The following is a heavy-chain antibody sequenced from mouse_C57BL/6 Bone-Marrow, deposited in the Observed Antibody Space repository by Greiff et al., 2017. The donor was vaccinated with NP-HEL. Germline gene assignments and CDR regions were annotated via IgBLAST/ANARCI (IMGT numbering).Heavy chain of an antibody. V-gene: IGHV5-9*01. Sequence: EVKLVESGGGLVKPGGSLKLSCAASGFTFSSYTISWVRQTPEKRLAWVATISGGGGNTYYPDSVKGRFTISRDNAKNTLYLQMSSLRSEDTALYYCARHDYDGFAYWGQGTLVTVSA. CDR1: GFTFSSYT. D-gene: IGHD2-4*01. CDR3: ARHDYDGFAY. J-gene: IGHJ3*01. CDR2: ISGGGGNT.